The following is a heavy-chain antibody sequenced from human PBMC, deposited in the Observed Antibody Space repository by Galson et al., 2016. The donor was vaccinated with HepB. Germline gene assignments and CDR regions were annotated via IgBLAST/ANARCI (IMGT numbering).Heavy chain of an antibody. J-gene: IGHJ4*02. Sequence: TLSLTCTVSGNSISSANYYWDWVRQHPGKGLEWVGYISYSGSTYYNPSLQSRVAISVDTSKNQFSLRLSSATAADTAVYYCARGYGPGSSGFDSWGQGTLVTVSS. CDR2: ISYSGST. CDR1: GNSISSANYY. V-gene: IGHV4-31*03. D-gene: IGHD3-10*01. CDR3: ARGYGPGSSGFDS.